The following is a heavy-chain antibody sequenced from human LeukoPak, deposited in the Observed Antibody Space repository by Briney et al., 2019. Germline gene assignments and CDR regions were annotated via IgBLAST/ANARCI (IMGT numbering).Heavy chain of an antibody. V-gene: IGHV1-2*02. J-gene: IGHJ5*02. D-gene: IGHD3-9*01. Sequence: ASLKVSCKASGYTFTDHGISWVRQAPGQGLEWMGWINPNSGGTNYAQKFQGRVTMTRDTSISTAYMELSRLRSDDTAVYYCARGAGYDILTGYPWGQNWFDPWGQGTLVTVSS. CDR2: INPNSGGT. CDR1: GYTFTDHG. CDR3: ARGAGYDILTGYPWGQNWFDP.